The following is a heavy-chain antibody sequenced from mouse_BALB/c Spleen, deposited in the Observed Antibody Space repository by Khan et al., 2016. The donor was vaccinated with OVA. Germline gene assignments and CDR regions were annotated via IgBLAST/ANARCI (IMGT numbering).Heavy chain of an antibody. CDR1: GFSLSDYG. J-gene: IGHJ4*01. V-gene: IGHV2-6-5*01. CDR2: IWGGGST. Sequence: QVQLQESGPGLVAPSQNPSITCTVSGFSLSDYGVSWIRQPPGKGLEWLGVIWGGGSTYYNSALKSRLSISKDNSKSQVFLKMSSLQSDDTAMFYCAKGVWSYYYTLDYWGQGTSVTVSS. CDR3: AKGVWSYYYTLDY.